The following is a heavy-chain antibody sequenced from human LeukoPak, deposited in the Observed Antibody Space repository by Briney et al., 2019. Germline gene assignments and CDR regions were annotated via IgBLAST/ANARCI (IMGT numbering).Heavy chain of an antibody. V-gene: IGHV1-18*01. Sequence: GASVKVSCKASGYTFTSYGISWVRQAPGQGLEWVGWISAYNGNTNYAQKLQGRVTMTTDTSTSTAYMELSSLRSEDTAVYYCARAPYDSSGYYKGNAFDIWGQGTMVTVSS. J-gene: IGHJ3*02. CDR3: ARAPYDSSGYYKGNAFDI. CDR1: GYTFTSYG. CDR2: ISAYNGNT. D-gene: IGHD3-22*01.